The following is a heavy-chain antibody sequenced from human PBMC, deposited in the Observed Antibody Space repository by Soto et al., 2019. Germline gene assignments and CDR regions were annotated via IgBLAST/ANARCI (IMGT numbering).Heavy chain of an antibody. CDR1: GFTFDTYG. J-gene: IGHJ4*02. V-gene: IGHV3-33*01. CDR2: TWNDGSNE. CDR3: VRDAWGVVSAGYFDY. D-gene: IGHD2-2*01. Sequence: PWGSLRLSCAASGFTFDTYGMHWVRQAPGKGLEWVAVTWNDGSNEDYADSVKGRFTISRDNSKNTLYLQMNSLRAEDTAVYYCVRDAWGVVSAGYFDYWGQGTLVTVSS.